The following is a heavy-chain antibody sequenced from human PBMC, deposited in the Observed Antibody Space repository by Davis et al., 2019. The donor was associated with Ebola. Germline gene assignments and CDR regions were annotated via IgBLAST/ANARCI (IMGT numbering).Heavy chain of an antibody. J-gene: IGHJ4*02. CDR3: ARIRRIAARPSGGFDY. V-gene: IGHV2-5*01. CDR1: GFSLSTSGVG. CDR2: IYWNDDK. Sequence: SGPTLVKPTQTLTLTCTFSGFSLSTSGVGVGWIRQPPGKALEWLALIYWNDDKRYSTSLKSRLTISKDTSKSQVVLTMTNMDPVDTATYYCARIRRIAARPSGGFDYWGQGTLVTVSS. D-gene: IGHD6-6*01.